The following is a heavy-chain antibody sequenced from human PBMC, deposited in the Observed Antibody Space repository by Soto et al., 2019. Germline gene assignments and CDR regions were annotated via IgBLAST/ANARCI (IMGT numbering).Heavy chain of an antibody. J-gene: IGHJ4*02. V-gene: IGHV4-34*01. CDR1: GGSFSGYY. CDR3: ARGDLGITMVRGVIIPTKGMFDY. D-gene: IGHD3-10*01. CDR2: INHSGST. Sequence: KPSETLSLTCAVYGGSFSGYYWSWIRQPPGKGLEWIGEINHSGSTNYNPSLKSRVTISVDTSKNQFSLKLSSMTAADTAVYYCARGDLGITMVRGVIIPTKGMFDYWGQGTLVTVPS.